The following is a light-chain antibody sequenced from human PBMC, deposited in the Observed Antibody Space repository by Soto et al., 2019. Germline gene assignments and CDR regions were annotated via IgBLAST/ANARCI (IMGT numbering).Light chain of an antibody. Sequence: QSVLTQPPSASGSPGQSVTISCTGTSSDVGGYNYVSWYQQHPGKAPKLMIYEVSQRPSGVPDRFSGSKSGNTASPTVSGLQPEDEADYYCTSYAGSNDRYVFGTGTKVTVL. CDR2: EVS. CDR1: SSDVGGYNY. J-gene: IGLJ1*01. V-gene: IGLV2-8*01. CDR3: TSYAGSNDRYV.